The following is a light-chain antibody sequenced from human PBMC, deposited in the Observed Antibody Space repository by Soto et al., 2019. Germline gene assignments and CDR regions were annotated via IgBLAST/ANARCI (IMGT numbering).Light chain of an antibody. CDR2: EDY. CDR1: SGSIASNY. V-gene: IGLV6-57*01. CDR3: QSYDSSNLGSWV. Sequence: NFMLTQPHSVSESPGKTVTISCTRSSGSIASNYVQWFQQRPDSSPTTVIYEDYQRPSGVPDRFSGSIDSSSNSASLTISGLKPEDAADSYCQSYDSSNLGSWVFGGGTQLTVL. J-gene: IGLJ3*02.